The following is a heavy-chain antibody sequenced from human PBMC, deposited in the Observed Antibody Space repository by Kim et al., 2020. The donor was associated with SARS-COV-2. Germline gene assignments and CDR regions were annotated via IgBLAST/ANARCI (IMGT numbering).Heavy chain of an antibody. Sequence: GGSLRLSCAASGFTVSSNYMSWVRQAPGKGLEWVSVIYSGGSTYYADSVKGRFTISRDNSKNTLYLQMNSLRAEDTAVYYCARGFAGEQLAPDYYYGMDVWGQGTTVTVSS. CDR1: GFTVSSNY. CDR3: ARGFAGEQLAPDYYYGMDV. J-gene: IGHJ6*02. V-gene: IGHV3-66*01. D-gene: IGHD6-6*01. CDR2: IYSGGST.